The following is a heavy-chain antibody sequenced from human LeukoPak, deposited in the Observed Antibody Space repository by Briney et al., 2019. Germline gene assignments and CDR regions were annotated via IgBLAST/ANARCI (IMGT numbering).Heavy chain of an antibody. CDR2: VYYSGTT. D-gene: IGHD3-16*01. J-gene: IGHJ5*02. Sequence: SETLSLTCTVSGGSISSYYWSWIRQPPGKGLEWIGYVYYSGTTNYNPSLKSRITISVDASKNQFSLKLSSVTAADTAVYYCAGDERRGTYVLWFDPWGQGTLVTVSS. CDR1: GGSISSYY. V-gene: IGHV4-59*01. CDR3: AGDERRGTYVLWFDP.